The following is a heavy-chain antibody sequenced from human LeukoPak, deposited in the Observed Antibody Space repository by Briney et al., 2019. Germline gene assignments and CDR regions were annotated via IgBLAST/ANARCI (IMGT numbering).Heavy chain of an antibody. J-gene: IGHJ1*01. CDR1: GFTVSSNY. CDR3: ARARSIVGVSPFQH. CDR2: ISSDGRYK. Sequence: TGGSLRLSCAASGFTVSSNYMNWVRQAPGKGLEWVAFISSDGRYKSHADSVKGRCTISRDNSKNTLYLQMNSLRPEDTAVYYCARARSIVGVSPFQHWGQGTLVTVSS. D-gene: IGHD1-26*01. V-gene: IGHV3-30*03.